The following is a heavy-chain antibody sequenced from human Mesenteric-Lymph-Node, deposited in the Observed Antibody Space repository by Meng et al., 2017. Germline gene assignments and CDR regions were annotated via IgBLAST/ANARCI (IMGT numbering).Heavy chain of an antibody. V-gene: IGHV3-23*01. CDR2: LSGTGAT. J-gene: IGHJ4*02. CDR3: AKDRGSYDYGSGDYFDY. Sequence: GESLKISCAVSGFTLRSYAMSWVRQAPGKGLEWVSGLSGTGATYYADSVKGRFTISRDTSKNTLYLQMNSLRAEDTAVYYCAKDRGSYDYGSGDYFDYWGQGTLVTVSS. D-gene: IGHD3-10*01. CDR1: GFTLRSYA.